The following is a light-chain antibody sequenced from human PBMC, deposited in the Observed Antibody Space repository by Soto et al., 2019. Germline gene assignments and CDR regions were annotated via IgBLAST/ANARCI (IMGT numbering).Light chain of an antibody. V-gene: IGKV3-15*01. CDR1: QSVRSA. CDR2: DAS. J-gene: IGKJ1*01. CDR3: QQYINCPRT. Sequence: ETVMAQSSATRSLPKIGRATLSFRASQSVRSAVAWYQQKPGQPPRLLIYDASTRATGIPARFRSSGSWAEFALTISSLYSEAFAIYYYQQYINCPRTYSQGTRWIS.